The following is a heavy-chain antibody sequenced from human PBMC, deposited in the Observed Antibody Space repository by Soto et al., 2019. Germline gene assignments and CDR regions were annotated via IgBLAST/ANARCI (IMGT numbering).Heavy chain of an antibody. CDR1: GDSVSSNSAA. CDR3: ARDSRSGWYGRVEGRFDY. V-gene: IGHV6-1*01. CDR2: TYYRSKRYN. Sequence: KQSQTLSLTCAISGDSVSSNSAAWNWIRQSPSRGLEWLGRTYYRSKRYNDYAVSVKSRVTINPDTSKNQFSMQLNSVTPDDTAVYYCARDSRSGWYGRVEGRFDYWGQGTLVTVSS. J-gene: IGHJ4*02. D-gene: IGHD6-19*01.